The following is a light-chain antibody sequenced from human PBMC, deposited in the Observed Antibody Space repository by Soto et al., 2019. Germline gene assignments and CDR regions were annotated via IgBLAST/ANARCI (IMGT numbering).Light chain of an antibody. J-gene: IGLJ3*02. CDR3: AKWDDSLNGPV. CDR2: DDD. V-gene: IGLV1-44*01. Sequence: QSVLTQPPSASGTPGQRVTISCSGTNSNIGSNPINWYQQLPGTAPTLLIYDDDQRPSGVPVRFSGSKSGTSVSLAISGLQSADEADYYCAKWDDSLNGPVFGGGTKLTVL. CDR1: NSNIGSNP.